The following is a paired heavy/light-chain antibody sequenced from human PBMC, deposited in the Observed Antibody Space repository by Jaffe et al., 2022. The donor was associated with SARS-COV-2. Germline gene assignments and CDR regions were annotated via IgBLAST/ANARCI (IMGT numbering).Light chain of an antibody. Sequence: QSALTQPRSVSGSPGQSVTISCTETSTDFFTYNYVSWYQQLPGKAPKVIISDVNKRPSGVPGRFSGSKSGKTASLTISGLQAEDEADYHCCACTGYPPFVLFGGGTRLTVL. CDR2: DVN. V-gene: IGLV2-11*01. CDR1: STDFFTYNY. J-gene: IGLJ2*01. CDR3: CACTGYPPFVL.
Heavy chain of an antibody. J-gene: IGHJ4*02. CDR2: INPDGTTR. D-gene: IGHD3-22*01. Sequence: DVQLVESGGGLVQPGGSLRLSCAASGFGFTNYWMHWVRQAPGQGLVWLSRINPDGTTRNYADSVKGRFIISRDNAKNTVFLQMNSLRGDDAAVYYCARDYYYNQVDYWGQGTLVAVSS. CDR3: ARDYYYNQVDY. V-gene: IGHV3-74*01. CDR1: GFGFTNYW.